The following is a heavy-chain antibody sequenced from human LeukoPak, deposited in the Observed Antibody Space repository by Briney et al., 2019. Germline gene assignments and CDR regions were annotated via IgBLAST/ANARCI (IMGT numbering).Heavy chain of an antibody. D-gene: IGHD3-10*01. CDR2: INLNSGGT. V-gene: IGHV1-2*02. CDR3: ARSSGGSGRWGDNWFDP. CDR1: EYTLTHYY. J-gene: IGHJ5*02. Sequence: ASVKVSCKPSEYTLTHYYVHWVRQAPGEGLEWRGWINLNSGGTNYAQKFQGRVTMTRDTSISTAYMELSSLRSDDTAVYYCARSSGGSGRWGDNWFDPWGQGTLVSVSS.